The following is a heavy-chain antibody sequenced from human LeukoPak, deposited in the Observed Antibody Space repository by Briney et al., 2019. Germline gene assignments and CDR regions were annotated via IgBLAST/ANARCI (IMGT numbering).Heavy chain of an antibody. D-gene: IGHD2-21*02. V-gene: IGHV4-34*01. Sequence: PSETLSLTCAVYGGSFSSYYWSWIRQPPGKGLEWIGEINHSGSTNYNPSLKSRVTISVDTSKNQFSLKLSSVTAADTAVYYCARGSLYCGGDCYGPDYWGHGTLATVSS. CDR3: ARGSLYCGGDCYGPDY. CDR2: INHSGST. J-gene: IGHJ4*01. CDR1: GGSFSSYY.